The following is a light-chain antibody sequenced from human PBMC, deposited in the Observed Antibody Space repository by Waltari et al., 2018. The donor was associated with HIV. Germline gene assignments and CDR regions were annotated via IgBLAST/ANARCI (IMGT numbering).Light chain of an antibody. CDR2: WAS. J-gene: IGKJ2*01. CDR3: QQHYTSPYT. V-gene: IGKV4-1*01. Sequence: DIVMTQSPDSLAVSLGERATINCKSSQSVLNSSSNKNSLAWYQQKSGQPPNLLIYWASTRESGVPERFSGSGSGTDFTLTISSLQAADVAVYYCQQHYTSPYTFGQGTKREIK. CDR1: QSVLNSSSNKNS.